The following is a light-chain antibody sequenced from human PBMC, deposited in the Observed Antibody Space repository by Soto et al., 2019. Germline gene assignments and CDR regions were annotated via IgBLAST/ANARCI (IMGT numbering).Light chain of an antibody. J-gene: IGLJ2*01. CDR2: DVN. CDR3: TSWTTSTTMI. V-gene: IGLV2-14*03. Sequence: QSALTQPASVSGSPGQSITISCTGTSSGIGAYNFVSWYQQHPGKAPKLMLYDVNIRPSGVSNRFSGSKSGNTASLTISGLQAEDEPDYYCTSWTTSTTMIFGGGTKLTVL. CDR1: SSGIGAYNF.